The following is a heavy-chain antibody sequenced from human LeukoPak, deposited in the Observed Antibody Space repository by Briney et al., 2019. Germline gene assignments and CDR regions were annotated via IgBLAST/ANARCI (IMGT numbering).Heavy chain of an antibody. CDR3: ARLGWNDWYFDL. CDR1: GFTFSSYE. J-gene: IGHJ2*01. D-gene: IGHD1-1*01. Sequence: PGGSLRLSCAASGFTFSSYEMNWVRQAPGKGLEWVSYISSSGSTIYYADSAKGRFTISRDNAKNSLYLQMNSLRAEDTAVYYCARLGWNDWYFDLWGRGTLVTVSS. V-gene: IGHV3-48*03. CDR2: ISSSGSTI.